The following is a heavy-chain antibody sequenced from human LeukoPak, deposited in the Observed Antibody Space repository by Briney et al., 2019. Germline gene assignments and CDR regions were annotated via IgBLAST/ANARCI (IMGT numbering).Heavy chain of an antibody. V-gene: IGHV3-23*01. J-gene: IGHJ5*02. CDR1: GFTFSSYA. CDR2: ISGSGGST. D-gene: IGHD3-10*01. CDR3: ARDFARDYYGSGTPSWFDP. Sequence: GGSLRLSCAASGFTFSSYAMSWVRQAPGKGLEWVSAISGSGGSTYYADSVKGRFTISRDNSKNSLYLQMNSLRAEDTAVYYCARDFARDYYGSGTPSWFDPWGQGTLVTVSS.